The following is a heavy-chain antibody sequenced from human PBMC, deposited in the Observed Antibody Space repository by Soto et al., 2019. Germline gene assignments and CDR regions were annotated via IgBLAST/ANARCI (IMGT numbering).Heavy chain of an antibody. CDR2: ISYSGST. D-gene: IGHD2-2*03. J-gene: IGHJ6*02. CDR3: ARLNGHCVSTNCHGYYGMDV. Sequence: PSETLSLTCTVSGGSISSDSYYWGWIRQSPEKGLEWIASISYSGSTYYNPTLKSRLIISVDTSKSQFSLKLSSVTAADTAVYYCARLNGHCVSTNCHGYYGMDVWGQGTTVTVSS. V-gene: IGHV4-39*01. CDR1: GGSISSDSYY.